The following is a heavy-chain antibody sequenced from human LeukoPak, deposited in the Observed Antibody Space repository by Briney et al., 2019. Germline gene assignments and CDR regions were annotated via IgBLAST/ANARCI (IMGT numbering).Heavy chain of an antibody. Sequence: GGSLRLSCVGSGLSLGNYWMDWVRQAPGKGLEWVANIRKDGGDIHYVDSIKGRFTISRDNAKNSVYLQMHRLRAEDTAVYYCARDAFGDFSYWGQGILVTVSS. V-gene: IGHV3-7*01. CDR1: GLSLGNYW. J-gene: IGHJ4*02. CDR3: ARDAFGDFSY. D-gene: IGHD3-10*01. CDR2: IRKDGGDI.